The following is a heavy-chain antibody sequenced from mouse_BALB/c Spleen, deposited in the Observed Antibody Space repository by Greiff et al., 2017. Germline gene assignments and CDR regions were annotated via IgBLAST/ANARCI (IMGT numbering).Heavy chain of an antibody. CDR2: INPYNDGT. D-gene: IGHD2-10*02. CDR1: GYTFTSYV. J-gene: IGHJ4*01. Sequence: EVQLQQSGPELVKPGASVKMSCKASGYTFTSYVMHWVKQKPGQGLEWIGYINPYNDGTKYNEKFNGKATLTSDKSSSTAYMELSSLTSEDSAVYYCARCGYGNYGGCAMDYWGQGTSVTVSS. CDR3: ARCGYGNYGGCAMDY. V-gene: IGHV1-14*01.